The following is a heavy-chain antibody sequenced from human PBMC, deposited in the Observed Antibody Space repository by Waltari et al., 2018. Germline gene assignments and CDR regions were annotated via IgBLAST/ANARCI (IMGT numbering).Heavy chain of an antibody. D-gene: IGHD3-3*01. CDR1: GGSISSHY. CDR3: ARSITIFGVVATHFDY. V-gene: IGHV4-59*11. J-gene: IGHJ4*02. CDR2: IYYSGST. Sequence: QVQLQESGPGLVKPSETLSLTCTVPGGSISSHYWSWIRQPPGKGLEWIGYIYYSGSTNYNPSLKSRVTISVDTSKNQFSLKLSSVTAADTAVYYCARSITIFGVVATHFDYWGQGTLVTVSS.